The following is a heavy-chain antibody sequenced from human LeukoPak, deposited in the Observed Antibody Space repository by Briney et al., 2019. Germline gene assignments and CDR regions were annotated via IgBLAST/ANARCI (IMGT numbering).Heavy chain of an antibody. J-gene: IGHJ4*02. CDR3: AKDLLGRAGYYNLDY. CDR2: ISGSGGST. D-gene: IGHD3-9*01. Sequence: QAGGSLRLSCAASGLTFSNAWLSWVRQAPGKGLEWVSAISGSGGSTYYADSVKGRFTISRDNSKNTLYLQMNSLRAEDTAVYYCAKDLLGRAGYYNLDYWGQGTLVTVSS. CDR1: GLTFSNAW. V-gene: IGHV3-23*01.